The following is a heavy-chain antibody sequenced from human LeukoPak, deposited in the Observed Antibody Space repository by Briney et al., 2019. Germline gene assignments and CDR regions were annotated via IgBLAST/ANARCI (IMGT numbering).Heavy chain of an antibody. CDR2: ISAYNGNT. Sequence: ASVKVSCTASGYTFTIYGISWVRQAPGQGLEWMGWISAYNGNTNYAQKLQGRVTMTTDTSTSTAYMELRSLRSDDTAVYYCAKKSTAMVKLNWFDPWGQGTLVTVSS. V-gene: IGHV1-18*01. J-gene: IGHJ5*02. CDR3: AKKSTAMVKLNWFDP. CDR1: GYTFTIYG. D-gene: IGHD5-18*01.